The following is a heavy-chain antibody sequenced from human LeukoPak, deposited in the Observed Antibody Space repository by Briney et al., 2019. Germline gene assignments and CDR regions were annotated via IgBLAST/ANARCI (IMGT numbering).Heavy chain of an antibody. CDR3: ARDQATVTTPWVDS. J-gene: IGHJ4*02. Sequence: ASVKVFCKASGYTFTNYYIHWVRQAPGQGLEWMGWINPNSGGTNSAQKFQGRVTMTRDTSISTAYMELSRLRSDDTAVYYCARDQATVTTPWVDSWGQGSLVTVSS. CDR2: INPNSGGT. V-gene: IGHV1-2*02. D-gene: IGHD4-17*01. CDR1: GYTFTNYY.